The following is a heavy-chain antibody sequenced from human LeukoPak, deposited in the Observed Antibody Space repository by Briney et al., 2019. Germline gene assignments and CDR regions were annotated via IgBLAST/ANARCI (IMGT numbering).Heavy chain of an antibody. CDR3: AGGLGPSVVVPAAIRYYYYMDV. CDR1: GGSFSGYY. Sequence: SETLSLTCAVSGGSFSGYYWSWIRQPPGKGLEWIGDIHHSGSTNYNPSLKSRLTISVDTSKNQFSLKLSSVTAADPAVYYCAGGLGPSVVVPAAIRYYYYMDVGGKGTTVTVSS. D-gene: IGHD2-2*02. CDR2: IHHSGST. V-gene: IGHV4-34*01. J-gene: IGHJ6*03.